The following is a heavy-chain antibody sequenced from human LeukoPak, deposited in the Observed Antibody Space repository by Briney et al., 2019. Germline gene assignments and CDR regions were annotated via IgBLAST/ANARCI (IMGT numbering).Heavy chain of an antibody. J-gene: IGHJ3*02. CDR1: GYSFTSDW. D-gene: IGHD2-15*01. CDR2: IDPSDSYT. CDR3: ARQYCSGGSCHWGGDAFDI. Sequence: GESLRISCKGSGYSFTSDWISWVRQMPGKGLEWMGRIDPSDSYTNYSPSFQGHVTISADKSISTAYLQWCSPKASDTAMYYCARQYCSGGSCHWGGDAFDIWGQGTMVTVSS. V-gene: IGHV5-10-1*01.